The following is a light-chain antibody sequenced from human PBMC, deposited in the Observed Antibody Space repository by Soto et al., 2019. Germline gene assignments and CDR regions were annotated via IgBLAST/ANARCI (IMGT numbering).Light chain of an antibody. CDR1: QSVSSSY. CDR2: GAS. V-gene: IGKV3-20*01. Sequence: EIVLTQSPGTLSLSPGERATLSCRASQSVSSSYLAWYQQKPGQAPRLLIYGASSRATGIPDRFSGSGSGTDFTLTISRLDPEDFAAYYCQQYGSPFAFGPGTKLDIK. J-gene: IGKJ3*01. CDR3: QQYGSPFA.